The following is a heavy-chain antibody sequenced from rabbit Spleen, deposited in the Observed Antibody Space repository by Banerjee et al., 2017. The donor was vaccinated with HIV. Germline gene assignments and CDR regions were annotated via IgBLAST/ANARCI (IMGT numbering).Heavy chain of an antibody. D-gene: IGHD7-1*01. J-gene: IGHJ4*01. Sequence: QVKETGGGLVQPGGSLTLSCKASGFDFRRYYLSWVRQAPGKGLEWIGIIDVGEGNTDYASWVNGRFTISSDNAQNTVDLQMSGLTAADTATYFCARTGYGGYIDVYFDLWGPGTLVTVS. CDR1: GFDFRRYY. V-gene: IGHV1S7*01. CDR2: IDVGEGNT. CDR3: ARTGYGGYIDVYFDL.